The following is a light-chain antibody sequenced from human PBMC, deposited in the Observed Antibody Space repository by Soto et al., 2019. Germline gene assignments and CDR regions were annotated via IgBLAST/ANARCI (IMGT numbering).Light chain of an antibody. V-gene: IGLV2-14*01. CDR3: NSYTRRYTFV. J-gene: IGLJ1*01. CDR2: EVN. CDR1: SSDVGGYNY. Sequence: QSALAQPASVSGSPGQSITISCTGTSSDVGGYNYVSWYQQHPGKAPKLMIYEVNNRPSEVSNRFSGSKSGNTASLTISGLQPEDEADYYCNSYTRRYTFVIGTGTKVT.